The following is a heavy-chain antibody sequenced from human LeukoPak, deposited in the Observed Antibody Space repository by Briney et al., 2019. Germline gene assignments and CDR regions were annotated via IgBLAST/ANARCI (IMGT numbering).Heavy chain of an antibody. CDR3: ARVRGGTSGYYSLDY. CDR1: GGSISGYY. J-gene: IGHJ4*02. V-gene: IGHV4-59*01. CDR2: IYYSGGS. D-gene: IGHD3-22*01. Sequence: SETLSLTCTVSGGSISGYYWSWIRQPPGKGLEWIGYIYYSGGSNYNPSLRSRVTISVDTSKSQFSLKLSSVTAADTAVYYCARVRGGTSGYYSLDYWGQGTLVTVSS.